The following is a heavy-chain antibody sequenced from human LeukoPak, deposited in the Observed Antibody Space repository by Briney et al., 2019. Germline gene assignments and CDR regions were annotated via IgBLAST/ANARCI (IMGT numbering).Heavy chain of an antibody. J-gene: IGHJ4*02. CDR1: GFTFSSYG. CDR3: AGKWTHFDY. CDR2: ISYDGSNK. D-gene: IGHD2-8*01. Sequence: GGSLRLSCAASGFTFSSYGMHWVRQAPGKGLEWVAVISYDGSNKYYADSVKGRFTISRDNSKNTLYLQMNSLRAEDTAVYYCAGKWTHFDYWGQGTLVTGSS. V-gene: IGHV3-30*03.